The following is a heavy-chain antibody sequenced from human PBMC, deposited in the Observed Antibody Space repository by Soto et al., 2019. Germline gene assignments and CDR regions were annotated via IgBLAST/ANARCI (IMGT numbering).Heavy chain of an antibody. Sequence: EVQLVESGGGLVQPGGSLRLSCLASEFTFNTYWMNWVRQAPGRGLEWVANIKDDGSEKNYVDSVKGRFTISRDNAKNSLYLQMNSLRGEDTGEYFCARDWGTPGRGSAVGYYYHYGMDVWGQGTTVTVSS. D-gene: IGHD6-19*01. CDR2: IKDDGSEK. J-gene: IGHJ6*02. V-gene: IGHV3-7*05. CDR3: ARDWGTPGRGSAVGYYYHYGMDV. CDR1: EFTFNTYW.